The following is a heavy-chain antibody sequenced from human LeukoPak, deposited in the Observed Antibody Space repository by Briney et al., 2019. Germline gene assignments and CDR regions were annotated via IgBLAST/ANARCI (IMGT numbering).Heavy chain of an antibody. CDR2: IYYSGST. Sequence: SETLSLTCTVSGGSISSYYWSWIRQPPGKGLEWIGYIYYSGSTNYNPSLKSRVTISADTSKNQFSLKLSSVTAADTAVYYCARHLAAADAFDIWGQGTMVTVSS. J-gene: IGHJ3*02. CDR1: GGSISSYY. V-gene: IGHV4-59*08. D-gene: IGHD2-15*01. CDR3: ARHLAAADAFDI.